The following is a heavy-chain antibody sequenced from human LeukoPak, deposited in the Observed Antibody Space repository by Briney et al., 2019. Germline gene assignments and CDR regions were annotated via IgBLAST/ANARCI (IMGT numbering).Heavy chain of an antibody. CDR3: ARSATVTTGYFDY. V-gene: IGHV4-39*07. CDR1: GGSISSSGHY. D-gene: IGHD4-17*01. J-gene: IGHJ4*02. Sequence: SETLSLTCSVSGGSISSSGHYWGWIRQSPEKGLDWIGSIYSNGNTYYNPSVKSRVTISVDTSKNQFSLKLTSVTAAETAVYYCARSATVTTGYFDYWGQGALVTVTS. CDR2: IYSNGNT.